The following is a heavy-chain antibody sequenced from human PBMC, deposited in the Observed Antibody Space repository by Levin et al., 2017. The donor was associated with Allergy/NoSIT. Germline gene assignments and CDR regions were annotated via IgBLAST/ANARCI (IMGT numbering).Heavy chain of an antibody. V-gene: IGHV4-59*01. D-gene: IGHD3-10*01. Sequence: PGGSLRLSCTVSGGSISSYYWTWIRQPPGKGLERIGYIYSSGGTNYNPSLKSRVTISLDTSKSQFSLRLRSVTPADTAVYYCARSPLPFGRFDPWGQGTLVTVSS. J-gene: IGHJ5*02. CDR1: GGSISSYY. CDR3: ARSPLPFGRFDP. CDR2: IYSSGGT.